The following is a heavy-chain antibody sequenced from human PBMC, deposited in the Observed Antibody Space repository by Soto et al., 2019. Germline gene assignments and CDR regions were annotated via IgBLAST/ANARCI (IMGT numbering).Heavy chain of an antibody. Sequence: QITLNESGPTPVKPRQTLTLTCTFSGFSLTTSGLGVCWISQAPGKAPEWLALICWDDDKRYSPSLKRRLTITKDASKMQVVLTMADLDLADKATYSCAHSVLLMFFGLVTTTAIYFDFWGQGTPVAVSS. J-gene: IGHJ4*02. V-gene: IGHV2-5*02. D-gene: IGHD3-3*01. CDR2: ICWDDDK. CDR1: GFSLTTSGLG. CDR3: AHSVLLMFFGLVTTTAIYFDF.